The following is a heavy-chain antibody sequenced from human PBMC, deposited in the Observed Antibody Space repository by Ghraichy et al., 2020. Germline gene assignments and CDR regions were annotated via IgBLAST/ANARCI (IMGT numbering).Heavy chain of an antibody. CDR2: IKQDGSEK. CDR3: ARARDSSGYFSDI. Sequence: GESLNISCAASGFTFSSYWMSWVRQAPGKGLEWVANIKQDGSEKYYVDSVKGRFTISRDNAKNSLYLQMNSLRAEDTAVYYCARARDSSGYFSDIWGQGTMVTVSS. J-gene: IGHJ3*02. D-gene: IGHD3-22*01. CDR1: GFTFSSYW. V-gene: IGHV3-7*03.